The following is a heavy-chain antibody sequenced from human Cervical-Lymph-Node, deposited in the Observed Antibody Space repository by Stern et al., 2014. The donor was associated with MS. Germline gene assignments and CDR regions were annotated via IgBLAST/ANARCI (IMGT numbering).Heavy chain of an antibody. Sequence: QLAPPPAEAPTPGASAKAPRRASAYRFTDYYIHWVRQAPGQGLEWIGSTNSHIGLTNYAQRLQARATMTEDTPLTTAYLAPRGLTCADTAVYYCARYKGYSASWPLDNWGQGALVTVSS. CDR1: AYRFTDYY. V-gene: IGHV1-2*02. CDR2: TNSHIGLT. CDR3: ARYKGYSASWPLDN. D-gene: IGHD6-13*01. J-gene: IGHJ4*02.